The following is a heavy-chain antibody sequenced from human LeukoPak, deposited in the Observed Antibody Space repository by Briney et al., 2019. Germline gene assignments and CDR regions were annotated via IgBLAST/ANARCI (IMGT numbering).Heavy chain of an antibody. J-gene: IGHJ5*01. CDR1: GYTFTRYY. CDR3: ARGGDSSGDNWFDP. Sequence: GASVRLSCKASGYTFTRYYMHWVRHAPGRGLVCMVIINPSGGSTSYAQNFQGGYTMTRDTSTSTGYMELSRLRSEDTAVYYCARGGDSSGDNWFDPWGQGTLVTVSS. CDR2: INPSGGST. V-gene: IGHV1-46*01. D-gene: IGHD3-22*01.